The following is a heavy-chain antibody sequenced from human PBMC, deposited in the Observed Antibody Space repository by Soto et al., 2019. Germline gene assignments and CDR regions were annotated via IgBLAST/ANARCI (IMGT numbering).Heavy chain of an antibody. J-gene: IGHJ4*02. D-gene: IGHD5-18*01. CDR1: GYTFTSYG. CDR3: ARDFNFGAVDTAMASDY. V-gene: IGHV1-18*01. CDR2: ISAYNGNT. Sequence: ASVKVSCKASGYTFTSYGISWVRQAPGQGLEWMGWISAYNGNTNYAQKLQGRVTMTTDTSTSTAYMELRSLRSDDTAVYYCARDFNFGAVDTAMASDYWGQGTLVTVPS.